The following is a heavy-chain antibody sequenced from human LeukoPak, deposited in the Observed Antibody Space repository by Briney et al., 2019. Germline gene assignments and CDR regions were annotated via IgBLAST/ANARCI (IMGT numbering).Heavy chain of an antibody. CDR2: IIPIFGTA. CDR3: ASQQRAYYYDSSGYYEPYWFDP. Sequence: ASVKVSCKASGGTFSSYTISWVRQAPGQGLEWMGRIIPIFGTANYVQKFQGRVTITTDESTSTAYMELSSLRSEDTAVYYCASQQRAYYYDSSGYYEPYWFDPWGQGTLVTVSS. CDR1: GGTFSSYT. V-gene: IGHV1-69*05. D-gene: IGHD3-22*01. J-gene: IGHJ5*02.